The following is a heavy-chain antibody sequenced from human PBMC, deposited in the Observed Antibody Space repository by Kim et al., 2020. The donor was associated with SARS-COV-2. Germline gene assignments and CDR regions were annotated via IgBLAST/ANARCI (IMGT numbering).Heavy chain of an antibody. Sequence: GGSLRLSCAASGFIFSSYTMSWVRQAPGKGLEWVSSSSSSSSSYIYYADSVKGRFTISRDNAKNSLYLQMNSLRAEDTAVYYCAREAQGLGSAVDDWGQGTLVTVSS. CDR2: SSSSSSSYI. J-gene: IGHJ4*02. CDR1: GFIFSSYT. D-gene: IGHD1-26*01. V-gene: IGHV3-21*06. CDR3: AREAQGLGSAVDD.